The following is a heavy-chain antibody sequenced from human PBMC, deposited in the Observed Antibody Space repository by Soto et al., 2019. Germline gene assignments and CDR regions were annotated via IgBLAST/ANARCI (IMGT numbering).Heavy chain of an antibody. CDR1: GFTFSDYY. Sequence: QVQLVESGGGLVKPGGSLRLSCSASGFTFSDYYMSWILQAPGKGLEWVSYISSSGITIYYADSLKGRFTISRYNAQNSLYLQMNSLRAEDTAVYYCARGKGQQLATFDYYGMDVWGQGTTVTVSS. CDR3: ARGKGQQLATFDYYGMDV. D-gene: IGHD6-13*01. CDR2: ISSSGITI. J-gene: IGHJ6*02. V-gene: IGHV3-11*01.